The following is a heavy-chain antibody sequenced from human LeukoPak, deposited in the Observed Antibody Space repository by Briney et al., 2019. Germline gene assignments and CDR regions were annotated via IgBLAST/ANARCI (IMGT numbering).Heavy chain of an antibody. CDR3: NRWLVH. CDR1: GFTVSSNY. V-gene: IGHV3-49*04. CDR2: IRSKAYGGTT. J-gene: IGHJ4*02. D-gene: IGHD6-19*01. Sequence: PGGSLRLSCAASGFTVSSNYMSWVRQAPGKGLEWVGFIRSKAYGGTTEYAASVKGRFTISRDDSKSIAYLQMNSLKTEDTAVYYCNRWLVHWGQGTLVTVSS.